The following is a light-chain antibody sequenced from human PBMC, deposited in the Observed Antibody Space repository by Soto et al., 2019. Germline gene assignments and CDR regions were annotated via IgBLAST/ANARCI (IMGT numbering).Light chain of an antibody. V-gene: IGLV2-11*01. J-gene: IGLJ3*02. CDR1: SSDVGGYNY. CDR2: DVT. CDR3: CSYTSSSIRV. Sequence: QSALTQPRSVSGSPGQSVTISCTGTSSDVGGYNYVSWYQQQPGKAPRLMIYDVTKRPSGVPDRFSGSKSGNTASLTISGLQADDEADYYCCSYTSSSIRVFGGGTKLTVL.